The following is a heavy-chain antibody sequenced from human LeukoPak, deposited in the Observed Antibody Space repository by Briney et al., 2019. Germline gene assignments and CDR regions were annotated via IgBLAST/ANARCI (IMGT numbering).Heavy chain of an antibody. Sequence: GGSLRLSCAASGFTFSNYWMSWVRQAPGKGLEWVANIEQDESDKYYVDSVKGRFTISRDNAKNSLYLQMNSLRAEDTAVYYCAKSGYDFWSGYYGYWGQGTLVTVSS. J-gene: IGHJ4*02. D-gene: IGHD3-3*01. CDR1: GFTFSNYW. CDR2: IEQDESDK. V-gene: IGHV3-7*03. CDR3: AKSGYDFWSGYYGY.